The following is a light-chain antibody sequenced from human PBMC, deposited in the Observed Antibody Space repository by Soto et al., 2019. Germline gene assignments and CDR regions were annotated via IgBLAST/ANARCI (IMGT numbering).Light chain of an antibody. Sequence: DIQIAQSPSTLSGSVGDRVTITCRASQTISSWLAWYQQKPEKAPKVLIYRASHLESGVPSRFSASGSGTEFSLTINSLQADDFATYYCQQYHIYSWTFGQGTKVDIK. J-gene: IGKJ1*01. V-gene: IGKV1-5*03. CDR3: QQYHIYSWT. CDR2: RAS. CDR1: QTISSW.